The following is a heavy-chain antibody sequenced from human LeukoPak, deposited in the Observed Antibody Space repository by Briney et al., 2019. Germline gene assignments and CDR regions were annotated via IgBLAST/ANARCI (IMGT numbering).Heavy chain of an antibody. Sequence: GGSLRLSCAASGFSFSSYGMYWVRQAPGKGLEWVAFIRYDGSNKYYADSVKGRFTISRDNSKNTLYLQMNSLRVEDTAVYYCARVSKQQLVRNLAYAFDIWGQGTMVTVSS. V-gene: IGHV3-30*02. D-gene: IGHD6-13*01. CDR1: GFSFSSYG. CDR2: IRYDGSNK. J-gene: IGHJ3*02. CDR3: ARVSKQQLVRNLAYAFDI.